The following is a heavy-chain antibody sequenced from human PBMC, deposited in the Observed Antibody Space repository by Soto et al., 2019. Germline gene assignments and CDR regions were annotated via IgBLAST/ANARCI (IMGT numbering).Heavy chain of an antibody. Sequence: SVKVSCKASGFTFTSSAMQWVRQARGQRLEWIGWIVVGSGNTNYAQKFQERVTITRDMSTSTAYMELSSLRSEDTAVYYCAAQFYCSSTSCYKDYYYMDVWGKGTTVTVSS. D-gene: IGHD2-2*02. CDR1: GFTFTSSA. J-gene: IGHJ6*03. CDR3: AAQFYCSSTSCYKDYYYMDV. V-gene: IGHV1-58*02. CDR2: IVVGSGNT.